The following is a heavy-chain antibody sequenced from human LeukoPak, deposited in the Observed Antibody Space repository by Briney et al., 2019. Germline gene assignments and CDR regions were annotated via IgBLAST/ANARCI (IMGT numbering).Heavy chain of an antibody. D-gene: IGHD4-17*01. J-gene: IGHJ4*02. Sequence: SETLSLTCTVSGGSISSYYWSWIRQPAGKGLEWIGRIYTSGCTNYNPSLKSRVTMSVDTSKNQFSLKLSSVTAADTAVYYCAGTFPNYHDYGDYGLDYWGQGTLVTVSS. V-gene: IGHV4-4*07. CDR1: GGSISSYY. CDR2: IYTSGCT. CDR3: AGTFPNYHDYGDYGLDY.